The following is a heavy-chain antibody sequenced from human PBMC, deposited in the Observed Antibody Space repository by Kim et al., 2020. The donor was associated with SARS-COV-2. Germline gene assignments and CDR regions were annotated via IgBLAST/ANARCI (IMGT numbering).Heavy chain of an antibody. CDR2: ISAYNGNT. Sequence: ASVKVSCKASGYTFTSYGISWVRQAPGQGLEWMGWISAYNGNTNYAQKLQGRVTMTTDTSTSTAYMELRSLRSDDTAVYYCARGLRWKGIAARPADYYFDYWGQGTLVTVSS. CDR3: ARGLRWKGIAARPADYYFDY. CDR1: GYTFTSYG. D-gene: IGHD6-6*01. J-gene: IGHJ4*02. V-gene: IGHV1-18*04.